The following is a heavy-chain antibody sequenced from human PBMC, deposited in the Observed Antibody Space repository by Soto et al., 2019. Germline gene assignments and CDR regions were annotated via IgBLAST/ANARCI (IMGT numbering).Heavy chain of an antibody. Sequence: EVQLLESGGGMVQPGGSLRVSCAASGFTFRNFVMSWVRQAPGKGLEWVSAIRGTGGETFYADSVKGRFTISRDNSKNTLYLQMNGLREDDTALYFWAQDRGWGVVSPSHDYWGQGALVTVSS. CDR2: IRGTGGET. V-gene: IGHV3-23*01. J-gene: IGHJ4*02. CDR3: AQDRGWGVVSPSHDY. CDR1: GFTFRNFV. D-gene: IGHD2-21*01.